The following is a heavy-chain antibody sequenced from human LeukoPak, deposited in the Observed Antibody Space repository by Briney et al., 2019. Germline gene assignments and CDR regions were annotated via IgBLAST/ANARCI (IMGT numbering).Heavy chain of an antibody. CDR2: VSGYNGNT. V-gene: IGHV1-18*01. D-gene: IGHD3-3*01. CDR3: ARTDSGYHTLDY. CDR1: GYTFTSHG. J-gene: IGHJ4*02. Sequence: ASVKVSCKASGYTFTSHGINWLRQAPGQGLEWMGWVSGYNGNTDYAQKFQGRVTMTTDRSTSTAYMELRSLRSDDTAVYYCARTDSGYHTLDYWGQGTLVTVSS.